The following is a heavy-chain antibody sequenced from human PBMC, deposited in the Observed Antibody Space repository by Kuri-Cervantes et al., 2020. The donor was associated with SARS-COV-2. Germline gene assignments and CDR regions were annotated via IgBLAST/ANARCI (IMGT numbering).Heavy chain of an antibody. D-gene: IGHD2-15*01. CDR3: ANLGHCSGGSCYSDYYYYGMDV. CDR1: GFTFSSYE. V-gene: IGHV3-NL1*01. CDR2: IYSGGSST. Sequence: GESLKISCAASGFTFSSYEMNWVRQAPGKGLEWVSVIYSGGSSTYYADSVKGRFTISRDNSKNSLYLQMNSLRTEDTALYYCANLGHCSGGSCYSDYYYYGMDVWGQGTTVTVSS. J-gene: IGHJ6*02.